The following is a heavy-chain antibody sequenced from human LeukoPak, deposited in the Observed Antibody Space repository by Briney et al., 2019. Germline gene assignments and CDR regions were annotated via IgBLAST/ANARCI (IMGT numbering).Heavy chain of an antibody. D-gene: IGHD6-19*01. V-gene: IGHV4-59*08. J-gene: IGHJ4*02. CDR1: GGSISSYY. Sequence: PSETLSLTCTVSGGSISSYYWSWIRQPPGKGLEWIGYIYYSGSTYQNPSLKSRVTISVDTSKNQFSLKLNSVTAADTAVYYCARLPGYSSGWYFDYWGQGTLVTVSS. CDR3: ARLPGYSSGWYFDY. CDR2: IYYSGST.